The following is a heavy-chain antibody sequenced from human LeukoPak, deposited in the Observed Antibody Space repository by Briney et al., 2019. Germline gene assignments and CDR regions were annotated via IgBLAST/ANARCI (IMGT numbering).Heavy chain of an antibody. Sequence: SETLSLTCAVSGYSISSGYYWGWIRQPPGRGLEWIGSIYHSGSTYYNPSLKSRVTISVDTSKNQFSLKLSSVTAADTAVYYCARGAAPSYMDVWGKGTTVTVSS. J-gene: IGHJ6*03. CDR1: GYSISSGYY. CDR3: ARGAAPSYMDV. V-gene: IGHV4-38-2*01. CDR2: IYHSGST. D-gene: IGHD6-6*01.